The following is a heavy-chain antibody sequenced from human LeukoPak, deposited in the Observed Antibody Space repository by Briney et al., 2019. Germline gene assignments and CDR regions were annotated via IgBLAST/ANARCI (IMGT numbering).Heavy chain of an antibody. J-gene: IGHJ3*02. V-gene: IGHV4-59*01. CDR2: ISFSGST. Sequence: SETLSLTCTVSGGSLSNYYWNWIRQPPGEGLKLIGYISFSGSTIYNPSLKSRVTISVDTSKNQFSLKLSSVTAADTAVYYCARGYYDFWSGYYGSVDAFDIWGQGTMVTVSS. D-gene: IGHD3-3*01. CDR1: GGSLSNYY. CDR3: ARGYYDFWSGYYGSVDAFDI.